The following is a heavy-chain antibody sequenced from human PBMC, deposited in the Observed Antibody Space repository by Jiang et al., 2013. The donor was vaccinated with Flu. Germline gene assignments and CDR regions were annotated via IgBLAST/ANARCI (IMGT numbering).Heavy chain of an antibody. V-gene: IGHV4-39*01. J-gene: IGHJ6*02. CDR2: IYCSGST. Sequence: GSGLVKPSETLSLTCTVSGGSISSSSYYWGWIRQPPGKGLEWIGSIYCSGSTYYNPSLKSRVTISVDTSKNQFSLKLSSVTAADTAVYYCARHSPRVGVEWLFHGMDVWGQGTTVTVSS. D-gene: IGHD3-3*01. CDR3: ARHSPRVGVEWLFHGMDV. CDR1: GGSISSSSYY.